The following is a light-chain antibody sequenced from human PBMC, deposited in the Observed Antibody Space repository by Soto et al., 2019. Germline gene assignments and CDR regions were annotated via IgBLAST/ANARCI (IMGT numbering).Light chain of an antibody. CDR3: QQFNVWHRT. CDR1: QSVGSN. Sequence: EIVMTQSPATLSVSPGERATLSCRASQSVGSNLAWYQQKPGQAPRLLIYGASTRATDIPARFSGSGSGTEFALTISSLQSEDFAVYFCQQFNVWHRTFGQGTK. V-gene: IGKV3-15*01. CDR2: GAS. J-gene: IGKJ1*01.